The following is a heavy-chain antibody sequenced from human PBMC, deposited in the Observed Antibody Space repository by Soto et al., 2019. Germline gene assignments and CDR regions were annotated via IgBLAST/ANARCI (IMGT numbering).Heavy chain of an antibody. D-gene: IGHD1-26*01. CDR3: ARDRRVIVGSTTADY. V-gene: IGHV1-18*01. CDR1: DYTFTSYG. CDR2: ISPYNGNT. Sequence: VQLVQSGAEVKKPGASVKVSCKASDYTFTSYGITWVRQAPGQGLEWMGWISPYNGNTRYAKKLQGRLTMTTDTSTSTAYMELRSLRSDDTAVYYCARDRRVIVGSTTADYWGQGTLVTVSS. J-gene: IGHJ4*02.